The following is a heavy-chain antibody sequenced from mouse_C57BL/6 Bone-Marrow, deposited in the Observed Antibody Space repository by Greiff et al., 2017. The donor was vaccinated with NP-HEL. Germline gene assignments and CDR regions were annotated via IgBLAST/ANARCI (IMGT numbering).Heavy chain of an antibody. V-gene: IGHV1-81*01. J-gene: IGHJ2*01. Sequence: QVQLQQSGAELARPGASVKLSCKASGYTFTSYGISWVKQRTGQGLEWIGEIYPRSGNTYYNEKFKGKATLTADKSSSTAYMELRRLTSEDSAVYFCARSVGYYFWRYYFYYWGQGTTLTVSS. CDR2: IYPRSGNT. CDR3: ARSVGYYFWRYYFYY. D-gene: IGHD2-3*01. CDR1: GYTFTSYG.